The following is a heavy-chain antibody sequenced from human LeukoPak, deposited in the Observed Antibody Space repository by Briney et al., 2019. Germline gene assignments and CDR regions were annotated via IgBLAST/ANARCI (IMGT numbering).Heavy chain of an antibody. D-gene: IGHD2-2*01. J-gene: IGHJ6*03. V-gene: IGHV1-18*01. CDR3: ARAIVVVPAARGGYYYYMDV. CDR2: ISAYNGNT. Sequence: SVKVSCKASGYTFTSYGISWVRQAPGRGLEWIGWISAYNGNTNYAQKLQGRVTMTTDTSTSTAYMELRSLRSDDTAVYYCARAIVVVPAARGGYYYYMDVWGKGTTVTVSS. CDR1: GYTFTSYG.